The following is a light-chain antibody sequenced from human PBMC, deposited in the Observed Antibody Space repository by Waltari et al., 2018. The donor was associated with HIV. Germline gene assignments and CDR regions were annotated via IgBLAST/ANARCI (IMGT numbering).Light chain of an antibody. CDR1: SSDVGNYNR. Sequence: QSALTQPPSVSGSPGQSVTISCTGTSSDVGNYNRVSWYQQPPGSAPKLMIYEVSNRPSGVPRRSSGSKSGNTASLTISGLQAEDEADYYCSSYTSSNTFVVFGGGTKLTVL. V-gene: IGLV2-18*02. J-gene: IGLJ2*01. CDR2: EVS. CDR3: SSYTSSNTFVV.